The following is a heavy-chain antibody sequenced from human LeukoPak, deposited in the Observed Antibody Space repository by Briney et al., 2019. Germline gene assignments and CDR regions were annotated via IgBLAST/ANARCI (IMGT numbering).Heavy chain of an antibody. D-gene: IGHD6-19*01. CDR1: GGSLSGYY. CDR3: ARASRDAIAVAGTGNWFDP. Sequence: SETLSLTCAVYGGSLSGYYWSWIRQPPGKGLEWIGEINHSGSTNYNPSIKSRVTISVDTSKNQFSLKLSSVTAADTAVYYCARASRDAIAVAGTGNWFDPWAQGTLVTVSS. J-gene: IGHJ5*02. V-gene: IGHV4-34*01. CDR2: INHSGST.